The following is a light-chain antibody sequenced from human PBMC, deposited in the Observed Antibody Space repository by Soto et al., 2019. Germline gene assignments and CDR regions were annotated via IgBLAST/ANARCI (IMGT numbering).Light chain of an antibody. CDR1: QTISSL. J-gene: IGKJ1*01. CDR3: QHYNSYSEA. CDR2: KAS. V-gene: IGKV1-5*03. Sequence: DIQMTQSPSTLSGSVGERVTITCRASQTISSLLSWYHQKPGKAPKLLIYKASTLKSGVPSRFSGSGSGTEFTLTISSLQPDDFATYYCQHYNSYSEAFGQGTKVDIK.